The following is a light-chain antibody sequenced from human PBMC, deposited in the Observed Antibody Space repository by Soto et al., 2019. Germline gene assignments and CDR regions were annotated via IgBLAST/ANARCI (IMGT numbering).Light chain of an antibody. J-gene: IGKJ2*01. V-gene: IGKV1-5*03. CDR2: QAS. Sequence: DIQMTQSPSTLSASVGDRVTITCRASQSINWLAWYQQKPGKAPNLLIYQASILESGVPSRFSGSGSGTDFTLTISSLQPDDFATYYCQHYNSYPYTSGQGTKLEIK. CDR1: QSINW. CDR3: QHYNSYPYT.